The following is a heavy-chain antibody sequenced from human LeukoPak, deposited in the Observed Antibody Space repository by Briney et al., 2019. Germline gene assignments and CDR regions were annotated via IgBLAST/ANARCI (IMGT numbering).Heavy chain of an antibody. D-gene: IGHD1-26*01. CDR2: IKQDGSEK. J-gene: IGHJ4*02. V-gene: IGHV3-7*05. CDR3: AAVQVGANYYFDY. CDR1: GFTFSNYW. Sequence: PGGSLRLSCAASGFTFSNYWMSWVRQAPGKGLEWVANIKQDGSEKYYVDSVKGRFTISRDNAKNSLYLQMISLRAEDTAVYYCAAVQVGANYYFDYWGQGILVTVSS.